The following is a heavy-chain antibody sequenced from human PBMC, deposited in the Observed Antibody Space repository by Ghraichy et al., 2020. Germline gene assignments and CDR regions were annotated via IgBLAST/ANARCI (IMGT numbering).Heavy chain of an antibody. J-gene: IGHJ6*02. CDR1: GFTFSSFS. CDR2: ISSSSSYI. V-gene: IGHV3-21*01. Sequence: GESLNISCAASGFTFSSFSMNWVRQAPGKGLEWVSSISSSSSYIYYADSVKGRFTISRDNAKNSLYLQMNSLRAEDTAVYYCARCPVLGDGMDVWGQGTTVTVSS. CDR3: ARCPVLGDGMDV. D-gene: IGHD3-16*01.